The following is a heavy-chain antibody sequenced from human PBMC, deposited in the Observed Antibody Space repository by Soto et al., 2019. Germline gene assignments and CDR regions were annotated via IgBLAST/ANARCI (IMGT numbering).Heavy chain of an antibody. CDR3: ARVYSSGHRDYYYYGMDV. D-gene: IGHD6-19*01. V-gene: IGHV4-59*01. CDR1: GGSISSYY. CDR2: IYYSGST. J-gene: IGHJ6*02. Sequence: SETLSLTCTVSGGSISSYYWSWIRQPPGKGLEWIGYIYYSGSTNYNPSLKSRVTISVDTSKNQFSLKLSSVTAADTAVYYCARVYSSGHRDYYYYGMDVWGQGTTVTVSS.